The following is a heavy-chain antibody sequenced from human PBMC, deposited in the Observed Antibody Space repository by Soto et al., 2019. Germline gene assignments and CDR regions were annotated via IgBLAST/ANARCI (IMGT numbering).Heavy chain of an antibody. CDR2: ISSRSSYK. D-gene: IGHD3-3*01. J-gene: IGHJ6*02. CDR3: AKGILAATMAPYVMDT. V-gene: IGHV3-21*05. CDR1: GFIFNDYA. Sequence: GSLRLSCVASGFIFNDYAMNWVRQAPGKGLEWVSYISSRSSYKNYADSVKGRFTISRDNAKNSLYLQMNSLRVEDTAVYYCAKGILAATMAPYVMDTWGQGTTVTVSS.